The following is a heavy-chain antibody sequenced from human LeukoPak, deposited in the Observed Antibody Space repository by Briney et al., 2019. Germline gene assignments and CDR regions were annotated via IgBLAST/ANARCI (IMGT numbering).Heavy chain of an antibody. D-gene: IGHD6-13*01. CDR3: ARLTGQQLESSLRD. Sequence: SETLSLTCAVSGGSISSSNWWTWVRQPPGKGLEWIGEIYYSGTTKYNPSLKSRVTISVDKSKNQFSLKLSSVTAADTAVYYCARLTGQQLESSLRDWGQGTLVTVSS. CDR2: IYYSGTT. V-gene: IGHV4-4*02. J-gene: IGHJ4*02. CDR1: GGSISSSNW.